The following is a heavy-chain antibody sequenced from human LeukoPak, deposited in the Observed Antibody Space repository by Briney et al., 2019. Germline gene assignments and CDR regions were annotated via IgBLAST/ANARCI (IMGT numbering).Heavy chain of an antibody. Sequence: PSGGSLRLSCEGSGFTFGDYGVGWFRQAPGKGLQWVTSIRSNTYGGSTEYVPSVKGRFTISRDDSNSIAYLQMNSLKAEDTAIYYCARVSLGGITASWFDPWGQGTLVTVSS. V-gene: IGHV3-49*03. CDR2: IRSNTYGGST. CDR3: ARVSLGGITASWFDP. D-gene: IGHD6-13*01. CDR1: GFTFGDYG. J-gene: IGHJ5*02.